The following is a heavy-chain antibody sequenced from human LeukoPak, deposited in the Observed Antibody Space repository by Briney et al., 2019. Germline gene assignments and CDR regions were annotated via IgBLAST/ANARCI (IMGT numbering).Heavy chain of an antibody. CDR3: AKGYDSSGYYVFDY. CDR1: GFIFSTYA. V-gene: IGHV3-23*01. Sequence: GGSLRLSCAASGFIFSTYAMTWVRQAPGKGLEWVSTITSGDSTYYADSVRGRFTISRDNSKNTLYLQINSLRAEDTAVYYCAKGYDSSGYYVFDYWGQGTLVTVSS. CDR2: ITSGDST. J-gene: IGHJ4*02. D-gene: IGHD3-22*01.